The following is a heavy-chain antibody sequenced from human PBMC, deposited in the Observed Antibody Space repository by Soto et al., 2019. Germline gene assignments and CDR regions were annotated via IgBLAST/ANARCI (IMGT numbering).Heavy chain of an antibody. CDR1: GFTFSSYG. D-gene: IGHD3-9*01. CDR2: ISYDGSNK. V-gene: IGHV3-30*18. Sequence: PGGSLRLSCAASGFTFSSYGMHWVRQAPGKGLEWVAVISYDGSNKYYADSVKGRFTISRDNSKNTLYLQMNSLRAEDTAVYYCAKSYYDILTGLVYYYGMDVWGKGTTVTV. J-gene: IGHJ6*04. CDR3: AKSYYDILTGLVYYYGMDV.